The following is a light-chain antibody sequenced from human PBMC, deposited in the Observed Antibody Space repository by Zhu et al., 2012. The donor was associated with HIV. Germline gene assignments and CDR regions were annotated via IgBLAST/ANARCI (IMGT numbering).Light chain of an antibody. V-gene: IGKV3-15*01. Sequence: EIVMTQSPATLSVSPGERATLPCRASQSVSVNFAWYQQRPGQAPRLLIYGASTRATGLPARFSGSGSGTEFTLTITSMQSEDFAVYYCQQYNNWPYTFGQGTKLEIK. CDR2: GAS. CDR1: QSVSVN. J-gene: IGKJ2*01. CDR3: QQYNNWPYT.